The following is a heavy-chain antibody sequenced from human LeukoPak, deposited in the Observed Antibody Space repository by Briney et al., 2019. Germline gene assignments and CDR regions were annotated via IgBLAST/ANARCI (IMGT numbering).Heavy chain of an antibody. V-gene: IGHV4-34*01. J-gene: IGHJ6*02. CDR1: GGSFSGYY. D-gene: IGHD2-2*01. CDR2: INHSGST. Sequence: SETLSHTCAVYGGSFSGYYWSWIRQPPGKGLEWIGEINHSGSTNYNPSLKSRVTISVDTSKNQFSLKLSSVTAADTAVYYCARIRVVPAAIHYYYGMDVWGQGTTVTVSS. CDR3: ARIRVVPAAIHYYYGMDV.